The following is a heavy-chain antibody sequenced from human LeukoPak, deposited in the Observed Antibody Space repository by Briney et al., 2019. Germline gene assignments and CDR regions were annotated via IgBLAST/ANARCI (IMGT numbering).Heavy chain of an antibody. Sequence: SSEALSLTCTVFGGSISSYYWSWIRQPPGKGLEWIGYIYYSGSANYSPSLKSRVTISVDTSKNQFSLKLSSVTAADTAVYYCARANQQLSDLDYWGQGTLVTVSS. D-gene: IGHD6-13*01. J-gene: IGHJ4*02. CDR3: ARANQQLSDLDY. CDR1: GGSISSYY. CDR2: IYYSGSA. V-gene: IGHV4-59*01.